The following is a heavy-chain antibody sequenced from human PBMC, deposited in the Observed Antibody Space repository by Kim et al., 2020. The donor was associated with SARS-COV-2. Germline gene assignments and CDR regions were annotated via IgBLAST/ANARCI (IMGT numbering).Heavy chain of an antibody. Sequence: SETLSLTCAVSGGSISSSNWWSWVRQPPGKGLEWIGEIYHSGSTNYNPSLKSRVTISVDKSKNQFSLKLSSVTAADTAVYYCARENIYQETVLLPEIHGDIVVVPAALDAFDIWGHGTMVTVSS. CDR3: ARENIYQETVLLPEIHGDIVVVPAALDAFDI. CDR2: IYHSGST. V-gene: IGHV4-4*02. CDR1: GGSISSSNW. D-gene: IGHD2-2*01. J-gene: IGHJ3*02.